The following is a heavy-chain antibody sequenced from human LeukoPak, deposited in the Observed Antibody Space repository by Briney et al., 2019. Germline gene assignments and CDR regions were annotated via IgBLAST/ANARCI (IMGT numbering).Heavy chain of an antibody. CDR1: GFTFSSYA. J-gene: IGHJ4*02. Sequence: GGSLRLSCAASGFTFSSYAVSWLRQAPGKGLEWVSANSGSGGGTYYADSVKGRFTISRDNSKNTLYLQMNSLSTEDTAVYYCAKTTTGYSSGRYPGWPVDYWGQGTLVTVSS. CDR2: NSGSGGGT. V-gene: IGHV3-23*01. D-gene: IGHD6-19*01. CDR3: AKTTTGYSSGRYPGWPVDY.